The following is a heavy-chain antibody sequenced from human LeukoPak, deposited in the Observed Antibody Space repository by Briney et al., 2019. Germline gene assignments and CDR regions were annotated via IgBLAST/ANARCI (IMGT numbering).Heavy chain of an antibody. V-gene: IGHV3-30*03. J-gene: IGHJ4*02. CDR2: ISYDGSSK. D-gene: IGHD5-12*01. CDR1: GFTFSSYS. CDR3: ARDSSDIVADYYFDY. Sequence: GGSLRLSCAASGFTFSSYSMNWVRQAPGKGLEWVAVISYDGSSKDYADSVTGRFTISRDNSKNTLYVQMNSLRAEDTALYYCARDSSDIVADYYFDYWGQGTLVTVSS.